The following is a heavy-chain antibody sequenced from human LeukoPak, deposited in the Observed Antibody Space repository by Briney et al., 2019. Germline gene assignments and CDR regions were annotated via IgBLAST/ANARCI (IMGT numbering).Heavy chain of an antibody. Sequence: ASVTVSFKFSVYTLTELSMHWVRQAPGKGLEWMGGFDPEDGETIYAQKFQGRVTMTEDTSTDTAYMELSSLRSEDTAVYYCATFSPSGVTTVYYFDYWGQGTLVSVSS. CDR3: ATFSPSGVTTVYYFDY. CDR2: FDPEDGET. J-gene: IGHJ4*02. D-gene: IGHD4-17*01. CDR1: VYTLTELS. V-gene: IGHV1-24*01.